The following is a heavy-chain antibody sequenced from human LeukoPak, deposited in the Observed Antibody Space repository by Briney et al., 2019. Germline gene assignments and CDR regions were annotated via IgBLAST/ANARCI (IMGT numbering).Heavy chain of an antibody. CDR2: IYPRDSDT. CDR3: ARLLAAPYYINF. J-gene: IGHJ4*02. Sequence: GESLKISCKGSGYKFTTYWIAWMRQLPGQGLEWLGIIYPRDSDTKYSPSFEGQVSISVDTSIDTAYLQWSSVKASDTAMYYCARLLAAPYYINFWGQGTLVTVSS. CDR1: GYKFTTYW. D-gene: IGHD6-25*01. V-gene: IGHV5-51*01.